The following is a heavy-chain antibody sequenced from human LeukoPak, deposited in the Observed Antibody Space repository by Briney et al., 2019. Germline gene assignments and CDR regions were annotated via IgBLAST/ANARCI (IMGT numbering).Heavy chain of an antibody. CDR3: AREGGWNDFDY. D-gene: IGHD1-1*01. Sequence: GGSLRLSCVASGFTFVHFSMHWVRQAPGKGLEWVAFVSGEQTDKYYADSVKGRFTISRDNSRNTLFLEMNSLRPDDTAVYYCAREGGWNDFDYWGQGTLVTVSS. CDR1: GFTFVHFS. CDR2: VSGEQTDK. J-gene: IGHJ4*02. V-gene: IGHV3-30*04.